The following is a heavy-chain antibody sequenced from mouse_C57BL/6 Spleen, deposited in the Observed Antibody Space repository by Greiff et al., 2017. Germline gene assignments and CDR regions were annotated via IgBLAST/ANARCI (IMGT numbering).Heavy chain of an antibody. CDR3: ARGGWVLFFDY. CDR2: MYPGSGST. CDR1: GYSFTSYW. Sequence: VQLQQPGAELVKPGASVKMSCKASGYSFTSYWITWVKQRPGQGLELIGDMYPGSGSTNYNEKFKSKATLTVDTSSSTAYMQLSSLTSEDSAVYYCARGGWVLFFDYWGQGTTLTVSS. J-gene: IGHJ2*01. D-gene: IGHD3-2*02. V-gene: IGHV1-55*01.